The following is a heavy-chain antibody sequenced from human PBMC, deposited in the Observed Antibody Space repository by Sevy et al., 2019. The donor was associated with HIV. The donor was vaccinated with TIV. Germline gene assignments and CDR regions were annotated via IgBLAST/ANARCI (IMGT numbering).Heavy chain of an antibody. CDR3: VRADPDQHFDS. CDR1: GDTFTNNY. V-gene: IGHV1-46*01. CDR2: VDPSAGNT. J-gene: IGHJ4*02. Sequence: ASVKVSCKASGDTFTNNYIHWVRQAPGQGLEWMGMVDPSAGNTTYAQKFQGRVTMTRDTSTSILYMDLSSRRSEDTAVYYCVRADPDQHFDSWGQGTLVTVTS.